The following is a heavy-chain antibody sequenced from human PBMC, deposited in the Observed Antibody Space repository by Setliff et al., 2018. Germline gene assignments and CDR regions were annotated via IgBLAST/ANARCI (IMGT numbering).Heavy chain of an antibody. Sequence: PSETLSLTCAAYGGTFSDYYWTWIRQPPGKGLEWIGEINHSGSTNYNPSLRSRVTISVDTSKNQFSLKLSSATAADRAVYYCARGRNIAARLLDSWGQGTLVTVSS. CDR1: GGTFSDYY. J-gene: IGHJ4*02. CDR3: ARGRNIAARLLDS. V-gene: IGHV4-34*01. CDR2: INHSGST. D-gene: IGHD6-6*01.